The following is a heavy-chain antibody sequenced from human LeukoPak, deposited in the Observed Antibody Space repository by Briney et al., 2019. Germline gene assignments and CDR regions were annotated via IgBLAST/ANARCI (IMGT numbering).Heavy chain of an antibody. CDR2: IYSGGST. CDR3: ARSGLEYFQH. Sequence: PGGSLRLSCAASGFTVSNNYMNWVRQAPGKGLEWVSVIYSGGSTYYADSVKGRFTISRDNAKNSLYLQMNSLRAEDTAVYYCARSGLEYFQHWGQGTLVTVSS. J-gene: IGHJ1*01. CDR1: GFTVSNNY. V-gene: IGHV3-53*01. D-gene: IGHD2-15*01.